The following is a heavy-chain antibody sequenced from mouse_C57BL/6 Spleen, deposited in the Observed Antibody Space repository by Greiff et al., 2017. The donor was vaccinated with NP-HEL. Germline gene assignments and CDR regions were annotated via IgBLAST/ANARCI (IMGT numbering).Heavy chain of an antibody. CDR2: IDPEDGET. D-gene: IGHD2-12*01. V-gene: IGHV14-2*01. CDR1: GGTINEYE. Sequence: EVQLQQSGAELVKTGEEVKGEGKEAGGTINEYERKGGKKWTDQGLEWIGRIDPEDGETKYAPKFQGKATITADTSSNTSYLQLSSLTSEETAVYYCDSKYYSVLWFADWGQGSL. J-gene: IGHJ3*01. CDR3: DSKYYSVLWFAD.